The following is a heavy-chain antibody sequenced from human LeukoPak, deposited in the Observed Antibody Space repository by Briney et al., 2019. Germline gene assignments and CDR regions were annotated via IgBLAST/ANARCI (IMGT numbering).Heavy chain of an antibody. CDR1: GFTFDDYA. V-gene: IGHV3-9*01. Sequence: GGSLRLSCAASGFTFDDYAMHWVRQAPGKGLEWVSGISWNSGSIGYADSVKGRFTISRDNAKNSLYLQMNSLRAEDTALYYCAKDKGQRELLWFGELYYYYYGMDVWSQGTTVTVSS. CDR2: ISWNSGSI. CDR3: AKDKGQRELLWFGELYYYYYGMDV. D-gene: IGHD3-10*01. J-gene: IGHJ6*02.